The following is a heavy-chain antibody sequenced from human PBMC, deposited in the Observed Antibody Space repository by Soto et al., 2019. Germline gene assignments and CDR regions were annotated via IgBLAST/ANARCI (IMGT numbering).Heavy chain of an antibody. CDR3: ARGLGLYDFDY. CDR2: INAGNGNT. CDR1: GYTFTSYA. D-gene: IGHD1-26*01. J-gene: IGHJ4*02. Sequence: QVQLVQSGAEVKKPGASVKVSCKASGYTFTSYAMHWVRQAPGQRLEGMGWINAGNGNTKYSQKFQGRVTITRDTSASTADMKLSRLRSEDTAVYYCARGLGLYDFDYWGQGTLVTVSS. V-gene: IGHV1-3*01.